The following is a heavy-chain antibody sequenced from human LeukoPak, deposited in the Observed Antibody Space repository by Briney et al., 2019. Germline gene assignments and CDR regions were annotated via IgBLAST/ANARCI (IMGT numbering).Heavy chain of an antibody. D-gene: IGHD3-22*01. Sequence: GGSLRLSCAASGFTFSSYGMSWVRQAPGKGLEWVSSISGSGGSTYYADSMKGRFTISRDNSKNTLYLQMNSLRAEDTAVYYCAKDARIVMKVVVRGARSYYFDYWGQGTLVTVSS. CDR1: GFTFSSYG. V-gene: IGHV3-23*01. CDR3: AKDARIVMKVVVRGARSYYFDY. CDR2: ISGSGGST. J-gene: IGHJ4*02.